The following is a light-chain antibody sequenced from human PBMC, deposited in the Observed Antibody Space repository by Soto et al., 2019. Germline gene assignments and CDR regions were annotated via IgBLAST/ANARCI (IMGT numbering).Light chain of an antibody. V-gene: IGKV3-11*01. Sequence: EIVLTQSPATLSLSPGERATLSCRAPQSVSTFLAWYQQKPGQAPRLLIYHASKRATGIPTRFSGSGSGTDFTLTISSLEPEDFAVYYCQQRINWPLTFGGGTKVEIK. CDR2: HAS. J-gene: IGKJ4*01. CDR1: QSVSTF. CDR3: QQRINWPLT.